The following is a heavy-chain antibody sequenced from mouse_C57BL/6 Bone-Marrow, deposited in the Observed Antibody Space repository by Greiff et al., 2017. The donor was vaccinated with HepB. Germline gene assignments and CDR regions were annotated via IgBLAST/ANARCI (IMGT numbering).Heavy chain of an antibody. Sequence: DVKLVESGGGLVKPGGSLKLSCAASGFTFSSYAMSWVRQTPEKRLEWVATISDGGSYTYYPDNVKGRFTISRDNAKNNLYLQMSHLKSEDTAMYYCARRFTTVVARYYAMDYWGQGTSVTVSS. CDR2: ISDGGSYT. CDR1: GFTFSSYA. D-gene: IGHD1-1*01. CDR3: ARRFTTVVARYYAMDY. V-gene: IGHV5-4*03. J-gene: IGHJ4*01.